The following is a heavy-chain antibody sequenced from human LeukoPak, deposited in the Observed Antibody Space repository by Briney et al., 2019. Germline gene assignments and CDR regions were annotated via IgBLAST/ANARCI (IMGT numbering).Heavy chain of an antibody. D-gene: IGHD6-19*01. CDR3: ASSIAVGDYGMDV. J-gene: IGHJ6*02. Sequence: ASVKVSCKASGYTFTSYYTHWVRQAPGQGLEWMGIINPSGGSTSYAQKFQGRVTMTRDTSTSTVYMELSSLRSEDTAVYYCASSIAVGDYGMDVWGQGTTVTVSS. CDR1: GYTFTSYY. CDR2: INPSGGST. V-gene: IGHV1-46*01.